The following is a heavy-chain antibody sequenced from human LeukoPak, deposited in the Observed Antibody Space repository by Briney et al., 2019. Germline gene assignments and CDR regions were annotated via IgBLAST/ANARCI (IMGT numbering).Heavy chain of an antibody. D-gene: IGHD6-19*01. Sequence: GGSLRLSCAASGFTFGDYAMHWVRQAPGKGLEWVSLIRGDGRTTSYAGSVKGRFTISRDNSKSSPYLQMSSLRGEDTAMYYCAKDAVAGTWLHYWGQGTLVTVSS. J-gene: IGHJ4*02. CDR1: GFTFGDYA. CDR3: AKDAVAGTWLHY. CDR2: IRGDGRTT. V-gene: IGHV3-43*02.